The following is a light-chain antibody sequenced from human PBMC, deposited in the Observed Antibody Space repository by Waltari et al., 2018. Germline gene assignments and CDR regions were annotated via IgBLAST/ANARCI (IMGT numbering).Light chain of an antibody. Sequence: QSGLTQPASVSGSPGQSITISCTGTSSDVGNYNLVSWYQQYPGKAPKLMVYEVTRRPSEVSDRFSCSKSGNTASLTIYGLQSEDEADYYCCSYAGLGIYVFGTGTKVTVL. CDR2: EVT. V-gene: IGLV2-23*02. CDR3: CSYAGLGIYV. CDR1: SSDVGNYNL. J-gene: IGLJ1*01.